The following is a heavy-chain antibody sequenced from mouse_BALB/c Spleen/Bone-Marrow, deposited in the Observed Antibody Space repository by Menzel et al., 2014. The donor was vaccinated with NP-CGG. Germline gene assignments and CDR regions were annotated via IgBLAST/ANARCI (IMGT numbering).Heavy chain of an antibody. CDR1: GYTFTSYW. D-gene: IGHD2-3*01. CDR2: INPSNGRT. Sequence: VQLQQSGAELGKPGTSVKLSCKASGYTFTSYWIHWVKLRPGQGLVWIGEINPSNGRTNYNEKFKNKTTLTVDKPSSPACIQHSSLTPEDSAVYYCARYDGPAWFAYWVQGTLVTVSA. J-gene: IGHJ3*01. V-gene: IGHV1S81*02. CDR3: ARYDGPAWFAY.